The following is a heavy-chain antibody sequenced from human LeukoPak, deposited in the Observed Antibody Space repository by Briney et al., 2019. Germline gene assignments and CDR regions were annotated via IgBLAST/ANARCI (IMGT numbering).Heavy chain of an antibody. CDR1: GGSISSSNYY. J-gene: IGHJ4*02. V-gene: IGHV4-39*01. D-gene: IGHD2-15*01. CDR2: VYHTGSS. Sequence: SETLSLTCTVSGGSISSSNYYWVWIRQPPGKGLEWIGSVYHTGSSYYNPSLKSRVTISVDTSKNQFSLKLSSVTAADTAVYSCASNWRYCSGGSCYGFDYWGQGTLVSVSS. CDR3: ASNWRYCSGGSCYGFDY.